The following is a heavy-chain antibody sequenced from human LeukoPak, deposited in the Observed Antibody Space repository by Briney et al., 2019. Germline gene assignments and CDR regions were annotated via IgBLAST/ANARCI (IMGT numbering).Heavy chain of an antibody. J-gene: IGHJ4*02. V-gene: IGHV4-39*01. CDR3: ASLPLDTVGYYFDY. D-gene: IGHD4-17*01. CDR2: IYYSGST. Sequence: PSETLSLTCTVSGGSISSSSYYWGWIRLPPGKGLEWIGSIYYSGSTYYNPSLKSRVTISVDTSKNQFSLKLSSVTAADTAVYYCASLPLDTVGYYFDYWGQGTLVTVSS. CDR1: GGSISSSSYY.